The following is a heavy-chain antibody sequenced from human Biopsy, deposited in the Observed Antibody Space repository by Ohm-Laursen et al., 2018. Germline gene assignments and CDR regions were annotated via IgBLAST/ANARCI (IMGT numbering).Heavy chain of an antibody. CDR3: AKHGSGWTGDDALHI. CDR2: ISYSGST. Sequence: SGTLSLTCTVSGGSISGSSWSWIRQAPGMGLEWVGYISYSGSTSNNPSLKSRITISVDTSKNQISLEVTSVTAADTAVYYCAKHGSGWTGDDALHIWGQRTMVTVSS. V-gene: IGHV4-59*08. D-gene: IGHD6-19*01. CDR1: GGSISGSS. J-gene: IGHJ3*02.